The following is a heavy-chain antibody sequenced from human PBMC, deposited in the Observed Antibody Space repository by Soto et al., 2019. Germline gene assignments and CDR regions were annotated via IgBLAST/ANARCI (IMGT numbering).Heavy chain of an antibody. CDR3: AKDMFSSSSAATFDY. CDR1: GFIFGDYA. Sequence: EVQLVESGGSLAQPGRSLRLSCAASGFIFGDYAMHWVRQAPGKGLEWVSGISWQSGSIRYADSVKGRFTISRDNAKNSLSLQMNSLRVEDTALYYCAKDMFSSSSAATFDYWGQGILVTVSS. D-gene: IGHD6-6*01. V-gene: IGHV3-9*01. CDR2: ISWQSGSI. J-gene: IGHJ4*02.